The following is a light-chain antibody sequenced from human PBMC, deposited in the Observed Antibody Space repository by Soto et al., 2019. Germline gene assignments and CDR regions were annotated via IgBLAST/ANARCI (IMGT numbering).Light chain of an antibody. CDR1: QSTGTK. J-gene: IGKJ1*01. CDR3: QQYSSWVWT. V-gene: IGKV3-15*01. CDR2: GAS. Sequence: EIVMTQFPATLSKSPGESATFSCRASQSTGTKLAWYQQRPGQAPRLLMYGASTGATGIPARFSGSGSGTEFTLTIGSLQSDDFAVYYCQQYSSWVWTFGQGTKVDIK.